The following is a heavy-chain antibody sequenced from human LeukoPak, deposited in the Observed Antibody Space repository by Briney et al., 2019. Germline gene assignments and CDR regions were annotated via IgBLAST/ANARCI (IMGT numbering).Heavy chain of an antibody. V-gene: IGHV3-48*01. CDR1: GFTLSDFA. CDR2: ISSSSSAI. D-gene: IGHD1-26*01. Sequence: PGGSLRLSCVDSGFTLSDFAMNCVRQAPGQGLEWVSYISSSSSAIYYADSVKGRFTISRDNAENSLYLQMSSLRVEDTGVYYCANGVGRVGATFHSWGQGTLVTVSS. J-gene: IGHJ4*02. CDR3: ANGVGRVGATFHS.